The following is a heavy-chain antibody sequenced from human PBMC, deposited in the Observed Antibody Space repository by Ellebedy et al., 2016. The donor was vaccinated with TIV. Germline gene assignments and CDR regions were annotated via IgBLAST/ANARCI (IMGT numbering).Heavy chain of an antibody. CDR3: ARRGAAGNYHDSPSY. Sequence: AASVTVSCKASGYTFNDFYIHWVRQAPGQGLEWMGWINPDGGLTNSAQKFQGRVTMTTDTSLTTAYLDLSGLRSDDTAVYYCARRGAAGNYHDSPSYWGQGTLVTVSS. J-gene: IGHJ4*02. V-gene: IGHV1-2*02. CDR2: INPDGGLT. CDR1: GYTFNDFY. D-gene: IGHD3-22*01.